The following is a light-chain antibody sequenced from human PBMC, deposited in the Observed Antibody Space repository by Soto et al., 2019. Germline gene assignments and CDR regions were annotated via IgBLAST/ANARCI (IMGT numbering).Light chain of an antibody. Sequence: DIQMTQSPSLSASVGDRVTITCRASQRISSYSNWYQQKPRKAPKLLIYGVSSLHSGVPSRFTGSGSGIDFTLTITSQHPEDFAIYYCQQYNSYSPWTFGQGTKVDIK. CDR3: QQYNSYSPWT. V-gene: IGKV1-39*01. J-gene: IGKJ1*01. CDR1: QRISSY. CDR2: GVS.